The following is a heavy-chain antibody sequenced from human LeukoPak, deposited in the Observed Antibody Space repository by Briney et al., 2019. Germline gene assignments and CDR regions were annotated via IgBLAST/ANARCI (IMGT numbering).Heavy chain of an antibody. V-gene: IGHV3-21*04. CDR3: ARVGYSTGFDP. D-gene: IGHD2-8*02. CDR2: ISSSSSDI. Sequence: PGGSLRLSCAASGFSFSSYSVNWVRQAPGKGLEWVSSISSSSSDIFHADSMKGRFTISRDNAKNSLYLQMNSLRAEDTAVYYCARVGYSTGFDPWGQGTLVTVSS. CDR1: GFSFSSYS. J-gene: IGHJ5*02.